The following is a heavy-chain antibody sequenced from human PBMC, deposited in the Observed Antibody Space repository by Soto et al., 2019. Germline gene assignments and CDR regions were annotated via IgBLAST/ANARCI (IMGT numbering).Heavy chain of an antibody. D-gene: IGHD3-22*01. V-gene: IGHV1-69*01. J-gene: IGHJ4*02. CDR2: TIPIVGST. CDR1: RGSFNSFA. CDR3: ARGPDSSGFYRFDF. Sequence: QVQLVQSGAEVKKPGSSVKVSCEASRGSFNSFAVSWVPQSPGQGLEWMGGTIPIVGSTKYAQKFQGRVTITTDEPARTAYMELRNLGADDTAVYYCARGPDSSGFYRFDFWGQGTLVTVSS.